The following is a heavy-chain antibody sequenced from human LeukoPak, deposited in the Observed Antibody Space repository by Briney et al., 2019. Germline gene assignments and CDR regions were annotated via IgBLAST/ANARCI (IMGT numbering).Heavy chain of an antibody. CDR1: GFTFSSYL. CDR2: IKQDGSEK. Sequence: GVSLRLSCAASGFTFSSYLMSWVRQAPGKGLEEVANIKQDGSEKYYVDSVKGRFTISRDNAKNSLYLQMNSLRAEDTAVYYCARSFKLVDHWGQGTLVTVSS. J-gene: IGHJ4*02. V-gene: IGHV3-7*04. CDR3: ARSFKLVDH. D-gene: IGHD1-26*01.